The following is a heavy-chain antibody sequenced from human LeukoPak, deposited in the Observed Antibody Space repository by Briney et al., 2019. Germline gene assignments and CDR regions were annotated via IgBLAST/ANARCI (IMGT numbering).Heavy chain of an antibody. V-gene: IGHV4-39*01. CDR2: IYYSGNT. J-gene: IGHJ6*03. CDR3: ARLATGYCSGGSCGESYYYYYMDV. CDR1: GGSISSNSYY. Sequence: PSETLSLTCTVSGGSISSNSYYWGWIRQPPGKGLEWIGSIYYSGNTYYNPSLKSRVTISVDTSKNQFSLKLSSVTAADPAVYYCARLATGYCSGGSCGESYYYYYMDVRGKGTTVTVSS. D-gene: IGHD2-15*01.